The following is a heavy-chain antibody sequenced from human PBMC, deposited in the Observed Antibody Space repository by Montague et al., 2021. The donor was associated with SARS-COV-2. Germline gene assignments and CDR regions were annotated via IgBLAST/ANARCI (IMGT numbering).Heavy chain of an antibody. CDR2: ISYDGSNK. D-gene: IGHD2-21*02. CDR3: AREGDIVVVTDAFDI. V-gene: IGHV3-30-3*01. J-gene: IGHJ3*02. Sequence: SLRLSCAASGLTFSSYAMHWVRQAPGKGLEWVAVISYDGSNKYYADSVKGRFTISRDNSKNTLYLQMNSLRAEDTAVYYCAREGDIVVVTDAFDIWGQETMVTVSS. CDR1: GLTFSSYA.